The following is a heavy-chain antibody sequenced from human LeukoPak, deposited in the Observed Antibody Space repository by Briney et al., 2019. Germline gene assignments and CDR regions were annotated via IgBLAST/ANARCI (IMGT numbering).Heavy chain of an antibody. J-gene: IGHJ4*02. D-gene: IGHD6-13*01. Sequence: GGSLRLSCAASGFTFSSYAMSWVRQAPGKGLEWVSAISGSGGSTYYADSEKGRFTISRDNSKNTLYLQMNSLRAEDTAVYYCAKETTAIAAAGTEFDYWGQGTLVTVSS. CDR1: GFTFSSYA. CDR2: ISGSGGST. CDR3: AKETTAIAAAGTEFDY. V-gene: IGHV3-23*01.